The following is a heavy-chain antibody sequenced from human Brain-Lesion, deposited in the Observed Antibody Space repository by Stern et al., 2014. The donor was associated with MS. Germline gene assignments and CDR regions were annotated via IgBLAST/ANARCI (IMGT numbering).Heavy chain of an antibody. CDR1: GYIFTGYY. J-gene: IGHJ6*02. V-gene: IGHV1-2*02. CDR3: ARDQRGITIFGVVTDYYYLGMGV. D-gene: IGHD3-3*01. Sequence: MQLVESGAEVKKPGASVKVSCKTSGYIFTGYYIHWVRQAPGQGLEWMAWINPNTGGTKYAQKFQGRVTMSRDTSISTAYVELSSLTSDDTAVYYCARDQRGITIFGVVTDYYYLGMGVWGQGTTVTVSS. CDR2: INPNTGGT.